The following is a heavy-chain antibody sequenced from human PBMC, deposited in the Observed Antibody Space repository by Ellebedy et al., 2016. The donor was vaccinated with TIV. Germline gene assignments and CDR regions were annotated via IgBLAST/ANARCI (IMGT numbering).Heavy chain of an antibody. CDR1: GYTLMSYG. CDR3: ARGGRGIAAPGDFDY. Sequence: AASVKVSCKASGYTLMSYGICWVRQAPGQGLEWMGWVSPYDGNTNYAQKFQGRVTMTIDTSTSTGYMELRSLRSDDTAVYYCARGGRGIAAPGDFDYWGQGTLVTVSS. J-gene: IGHJ4*02. D-gene: IGHD6-13*01. V-gene: IGHV1-18*01. CDR2: VSPYDGNT.